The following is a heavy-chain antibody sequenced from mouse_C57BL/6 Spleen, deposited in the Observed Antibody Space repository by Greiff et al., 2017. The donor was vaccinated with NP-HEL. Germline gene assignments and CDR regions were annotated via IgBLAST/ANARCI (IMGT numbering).Heavy chain of an antibody. CDR3: ERGTTVVATDY. V-gene: IGHV1-9*01. CDR1: GYTFTGYW. D-gene: IGHD1-1*01. Sequence: VQRVESGAELMKPGASVKLSCKATGYTFTGYWIEWVKQRPGNGLEWIGEILPGSGSTNYNEKFKGKATFTADTSSNTAYMQLSSLTTEDSACYYCERGTTVVATDYWGQGTPLTVSS. CDR2: ILPGSGST. J-gene: IGHJ2*01.